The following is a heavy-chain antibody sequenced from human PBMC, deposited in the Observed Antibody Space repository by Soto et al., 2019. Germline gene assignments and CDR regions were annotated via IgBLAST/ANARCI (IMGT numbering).Heavy chain of an antibody. D-gene: IGHD4-17*01. CDR3: ARVDYVDYYYYMDV. Sequence: VGSLSLSSAASGFTFNSYWMSWVRPAPGKELEWVANIKQDGSEKYYVDSVKGRFTNTRDNAKNSLYLQMNSLRAEETVVYYCARVDYVDYYYYMDVWGKGTTVTVSS. J-gene: IGHJ6*03. CDR2: IKQDGSEK. V-gene: IGHV3-7*01. CDR1: GFTFNSYW.